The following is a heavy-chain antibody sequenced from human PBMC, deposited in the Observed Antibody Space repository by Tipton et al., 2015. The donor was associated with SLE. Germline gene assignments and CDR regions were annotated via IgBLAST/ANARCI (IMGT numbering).Heavy chain of an antibody. D-gene: IGHD2-21*02. V-gene: IGHV4-61*02. CDR3: ARALPGHVFAI. J-gene: IGHJ3*02. CDR2: IFTGGGT. Sequence: TLSLTCTVSGGSFISGSYHWTLIRQSAGKGLEWIGRIFTGGGTDYNPSLRSRVTISVDTSKNQFFLKLTSVTAADTAMYYCARALPGHVFAIWGQGTMVTVSS. CDR1: GGSFISGSYH.